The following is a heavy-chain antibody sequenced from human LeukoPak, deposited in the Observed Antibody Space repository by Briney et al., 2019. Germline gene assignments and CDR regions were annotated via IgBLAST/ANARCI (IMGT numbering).Heavy chain of an antibody. Sequence: SKTLSLTCTVSGGFISSYYWTWIRQPPGKGLEWIGYIYSSETTNYNPSLKSRVTISTDTSKNQFSLRLISVTAADTAVYYCARAGDYYNGRWDYWGQGHLVTVSS. CDR2: IYSSETT. J-gene: IGHJ4*02. CDR1: GGFISSYY. V-gene: IGHV4-59*08. CDR3: ARAGDYYNGRWDY. D-gene: IGHD3-10*01.